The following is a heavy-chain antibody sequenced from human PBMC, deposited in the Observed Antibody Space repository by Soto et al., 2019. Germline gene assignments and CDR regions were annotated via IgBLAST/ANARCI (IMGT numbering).Heavy chain of an antibody. D-gene: IGHD3-22*01. CDR2: IDPSDSQT. CDR1: GYSFAGYW. CDR3: ARQIYDSDTGPNFQYYFDS. J-gene: IGHJ4*02. Sequence: GESLKISCKGSGYSFAGYWITWVRQKPGKGLEWMGRIDPSDSQTYYSPSFRGHVTISVTKSITTVFLQWSSLRASDTAMYYCARQIYDSDTGPNFQYYFDSWCQGTPVTVSS. V-gene: IGHV5-10-1*01.